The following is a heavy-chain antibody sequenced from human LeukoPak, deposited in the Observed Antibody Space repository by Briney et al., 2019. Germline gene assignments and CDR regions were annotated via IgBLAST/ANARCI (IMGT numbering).Heavy chain of an antibody. CDR3: ARFSVELRGGYYFDY. V-gene: IGHV1-69*13. CDR1: GGTFSSYA. Sequence: SVKVSCKASGGTFSSYAISWVRQAPGQGLEWMGGIIPIFGTANYAQKFQGRATITADESTSTAYMELSSLRSEDTAVYYCARFSVELRGGYYFDYWGQGTLVTVSS. J-gene: IGHJ4*02. CDR2: IIPIFGTA. D-gene: IGHD1-7*01.